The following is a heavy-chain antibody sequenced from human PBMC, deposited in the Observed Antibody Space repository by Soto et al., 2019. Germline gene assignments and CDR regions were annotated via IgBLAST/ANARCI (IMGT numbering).Heavy chain of an antibody. CDR2: IIPIFGTA. V-gene: IGHV1-69*13. CDR1: GGTFSSYA. CDR3: ARVEGYSSSWYHRGWFDP. Sequence: WASVKVSCKASGGTFSSYAISWVRQAPGQGLEWMGGIIPIFGTANYAQKFQGRVTITADESTSTAYMELSSLRSEDTAVYYCARVEGYSSSWYHRGWFDPWGQGTLVTVSS. D-gene: IGHD6-13*01. J-gene: IGHJ5*02.